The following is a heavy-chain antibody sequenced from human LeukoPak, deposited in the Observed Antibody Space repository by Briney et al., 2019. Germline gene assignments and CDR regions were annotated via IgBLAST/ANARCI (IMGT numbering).Heavy chain of an antibody. V-gene: IGHV3-23*01. J-gene: IGHJ4*02. D-gene: IGHD3-22*01. Sequence: GGFLRLSCAASGFTFSSYAMSWVPQAPGKGLEWVSAISGSGGSTYYADSVKGRFTISRDNSKNTLYLQMNSLRAEDTAVYYCAKGYDSSGYLVPLDYWGQGTLVTVSS. CDR1: GFTFSSYA. CDR3: AKGYDSSGYLVPLDY. CDR2: ISGSGGST.